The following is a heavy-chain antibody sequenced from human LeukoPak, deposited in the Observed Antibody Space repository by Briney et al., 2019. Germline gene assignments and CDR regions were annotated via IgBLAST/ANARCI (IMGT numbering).Heavy chain of an antibody. CDR3: ARGGSSSSWFWVD. CDR1: GFTFRTQW. CDR2: IKQDGSDK. Sequence: GGSLRLSCAAPGFTFRTQWMTCVRQAPGKGLEWVANIKQDGSDKYYVDSVKGRFTISKDNAKNSLYLQMNSLRVEDTAVYYCARGGSSSSWFWVDWGQGTLVTVSS. V-gene: IGHV3-7*01. J-gene: IGHJ4*02. D-gene: IGHD6-13*01.